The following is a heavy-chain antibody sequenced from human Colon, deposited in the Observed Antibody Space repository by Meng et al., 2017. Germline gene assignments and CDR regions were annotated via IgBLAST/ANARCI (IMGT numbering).Heavy chain of an antibody. J-gene: IGHJ4*02. Sequence: QVRRQGSGPGLGKPSQTLSLTCNVSGLSLGTTGDYWTWIRQRPGKGLEWIGKIFYTGTAHYNPSLKTRAAMSVDRSKNQFSLKLSSVTAADTAVYYCARADCTAGICYQFDNWGQGTLVTVSS. D-gene: IGHD2-8*02. CDR2: IFYTGTA. CDR3: ARADCTAGICYQFDN. V-gene: IGHV4-31*03. CDR1: GLSLGTTGDY.